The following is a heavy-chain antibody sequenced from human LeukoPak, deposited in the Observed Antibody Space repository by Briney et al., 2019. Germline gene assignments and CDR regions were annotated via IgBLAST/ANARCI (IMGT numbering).Heavy chain of an antibody. CDR3: ARGSYGSGSYSYYGMDV. D-gene: IGHD3-10*01. CDR1: GFIFSSYS. CDR2: ISSSSSTT. J-gene: IGHJ6*02. Sequence: GGSLRLSCAASGFIFSSYSMNWVRQAPGKGLEWVSYISSSSSTTYYADSVKGRFTISRDNAKKSLYLQMNSLRDEDTAVYYCARGSYGSGSYSYYGMDVWGQGTTVTVSS. V-gene: IGHV3-48*02.